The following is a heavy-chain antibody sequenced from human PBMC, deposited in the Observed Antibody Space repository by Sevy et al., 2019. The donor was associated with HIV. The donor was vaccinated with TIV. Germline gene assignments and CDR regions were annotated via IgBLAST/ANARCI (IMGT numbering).Heavy chain of an antibody. Sequence: GGSLRLSCAASGFTFSSYAMSWVRQAPGKGLEWVSAISGSGGSTYYADSVKGRFTISRDNSKNTLYLQMNSLRAEDTAVYYCVKAFSPIVVVPAAVKYYYYGMDVWGQGTTVTVSS. V-gene: IGHV3-23*01. J-gene: IGHJ6*02. CDR3: VKAFSPIVVVPAAVKYYYYGMDV. D-gene: IGHD2-2*01. CDR2: ISGSGGST. CDR1: GFTFSSYA.